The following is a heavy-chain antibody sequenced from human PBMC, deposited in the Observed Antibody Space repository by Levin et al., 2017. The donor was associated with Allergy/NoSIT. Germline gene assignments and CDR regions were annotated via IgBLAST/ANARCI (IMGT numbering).Heavy chain of an antibody. V-gene: IGHV4-30-2*01. CDR2: IYHSGST. CDR3: ARGGVEATTTEFGY. D-gene: IGHD5-12*01. J-gene: IGHJ4*02. CDR1: GGSISSGGYS. Sequence: SETLSLTCAVSGGSISSGGYSWSWIRQPPGKGLEWIGYIYHSGSTYYNPSLKSRVTISVDRSKNQFSLKLSSVTAADTAVYYCARGGVEATTTEFGYWGQGTLVTVSS.